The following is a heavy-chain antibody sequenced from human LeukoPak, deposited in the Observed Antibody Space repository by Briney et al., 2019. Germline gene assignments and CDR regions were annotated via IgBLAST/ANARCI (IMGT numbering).Heavy chain of an antibody. D-gene: IGHD4-11*01. J-gene: IGHJ6*02. V-gene: IGHV3-66*01. CDR1: GFTVSSYY. CDR2: MYSGGST. Sequence: GGSLRLSCAASGFTVSSYYMTWVRQAPGKGLEWVSVMYSGGSTYYADSVKGRVAISRDNSQNTVFLQMNSVRVEDTAVYYCARSYSNHLFGMDVWGQGTAVAVSS. CDR3: ARSYSNHLFGMDV.